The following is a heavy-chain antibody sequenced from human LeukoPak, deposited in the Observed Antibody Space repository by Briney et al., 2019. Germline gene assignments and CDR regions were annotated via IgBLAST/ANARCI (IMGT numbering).Heavy chain of an antibody. CDR1: GFSLSTSGVG. D-gene: IGHD3-10*01. CDR3: AHIADTMVRGVIYFDY. V-gene: IGHV2-5*02. J-gene: IGHJ4*02. Sequence: SGPTLVKPTQTLTLTCTFSGFSLSTSGVGVGWIRQPPVKALEWLALIYWDDDKRYSPSLKSRLTITKDTSKNQVVLTMTNMDPVDTATYYCAHIADTMVRGVIYFDYWGQGTLVTVSS. CDR2: IYWDDDK.